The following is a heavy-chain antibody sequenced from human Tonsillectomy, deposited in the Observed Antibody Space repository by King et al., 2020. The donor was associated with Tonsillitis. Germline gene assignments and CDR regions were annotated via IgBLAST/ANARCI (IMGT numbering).Heavy chain of an antibody. CDR2: ISTSGSP. CDR3: ARATYDFWSGYKTGAFDY. CDR1: GGSISSGSYY. D-gene: IGHD3-3*01. V-gene: IGHV4-61*02. J-gene: IGHJ4*02. Sequence: QLQESGPGLVKPSQTLSLTCTVSGGSISSGSYYWSWIRQPAGKGLEWIGCISTSGSPHYNPSLKSRVTMSVDTSKNQFSLKLSSVTAADTAVYYCARATYDFWSGYKTGAFDYWGQGTLVTVSS.